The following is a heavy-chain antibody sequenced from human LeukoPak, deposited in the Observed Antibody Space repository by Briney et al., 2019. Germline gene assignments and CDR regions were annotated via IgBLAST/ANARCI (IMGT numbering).Heavy chain of an antibody. Sequence: ASVKVSCKAFGYTFTDHYVHWVRQAPGQGLEWMGWINPKSGDTKYVQKLQGRLTMTRDTSLRTAYMEWTRLRSDDTAAFYCATYCGGDCAPGGYWGQGTLVTVSS. CDR3: ATYCGGDCAPGGY. CDR1: GYTFTDHY. D-gene: IGHD2-21*02. CDR2: INPKSGDT. J-gene: IGHJ4*02. V-gene: IGHV1-2*02.